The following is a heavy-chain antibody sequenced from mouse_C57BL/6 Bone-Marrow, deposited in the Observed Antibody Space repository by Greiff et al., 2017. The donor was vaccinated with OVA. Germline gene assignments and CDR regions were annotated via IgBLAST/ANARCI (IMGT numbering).Heavy chain of an antibody. CDR1: GYTFTSYG. V-gene: IGHV1-81*01. D-gene: IGHD1-1*02. J-gene: IGHJ3*01. CDR2: IYPRSGNT. Sequence: QVQLQQPGAELARPGASVKLSCKASGYTFTSYGISWVKQRTGQGLEWIGEIYPRSGNTYYNEKFKGKATLTADKSSSTAYMELRSLTSEDSAFYFCAELSLAYWGQGTLVTVSA. CDR3: AELSLAY.